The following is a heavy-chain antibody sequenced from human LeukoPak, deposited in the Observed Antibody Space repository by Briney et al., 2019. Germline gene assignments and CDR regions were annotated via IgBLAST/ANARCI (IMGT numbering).Heavy chain of an antibody. CDR2: IKQDGSEK. Sequence: PGGSLTLSCAASGFTFSSYWMSWVRQAPGKGLEWVANIKQDGSEKYYVDSVKGRFTISRDNAKNSLYLQMNSLRAEDTAVYYCARDQPEIAVAGVFDYWGQGTLVTVSS. V-gene: IGHV3-7*01. CDR3: ARDQPEIAVAGVFDY. D-gene: IGHD6-19*01. J-gene: IGHJ4*02. CDR1: GFTFSSYW.